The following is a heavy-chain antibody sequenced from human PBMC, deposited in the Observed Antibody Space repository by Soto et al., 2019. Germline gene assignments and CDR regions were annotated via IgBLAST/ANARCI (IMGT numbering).Heavy chain of an antibody. CDR1: GFTFSSYG. V-gene: IGHV3-33*01. CDR3: ARSFDFWSGYYTGDYYYYGMDV. Sequence: QVQLVESGGGVVQPGRSLRLSCAASGFTFSSYGMHWVRQAPGKGLEWVAVIWYDGSNKYYADSVKGRFTISRDNSKNTLYLQMHSLRAEDPAVYYCARSFDFWSGYYTGDYYYYGMDVWGQGTTVTVSS. J-gene: IGHJ6*02. D-gene: IGHD3-3*01. CDR2: IWYDGSNK.